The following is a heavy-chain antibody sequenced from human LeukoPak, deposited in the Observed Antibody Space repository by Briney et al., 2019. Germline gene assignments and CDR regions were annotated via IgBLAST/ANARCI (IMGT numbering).Heavy chain of an antibody. J-gene: IGHJ6*02. CDR1: GSTFSIYA. Sequence: GGSLRLSCAASGSTFSIYAMSWVRQAPGKGLEWVGRIKSKTDGGTTDYAAPVKGRFTISRDDSKNTLYLQMNSLKTEDTAVYYCTTEEVRRDYDMDVWGQGTTVTVSS. CDR3: TTEEVRRDYDMDV. CDR2: IKSKTDGGTT. V-gene: IGHV3-15*01. D-gene: IGHD3-10*01.